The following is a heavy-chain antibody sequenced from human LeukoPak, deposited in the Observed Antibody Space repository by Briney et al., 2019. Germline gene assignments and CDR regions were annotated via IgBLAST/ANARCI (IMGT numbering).Heavy chain of an antibody. CDR2: FVPEDDET. V-gene: IGHV1-24*01. Sequence: GASVTVSYMDSGSTLNQFSIHWVRQAPGKGLEWMGGFVPEDDETIYPQSFQGRVTMTEDTSTDTAYMELSSLRSEDTTMYYCATIAPGDLFDSWGQGTLVTVSS. CDR1: GSTLNQFS. J-gene: IGHJ4*02. D-gene: IGHD7-27*01. CDR3: ATIAPGDLFDS.